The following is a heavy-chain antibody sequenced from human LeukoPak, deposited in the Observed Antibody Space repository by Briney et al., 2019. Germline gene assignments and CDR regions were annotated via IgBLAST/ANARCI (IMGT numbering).Heavy chain of an antibody. J-gene: IGHJ5*02. CDR2: IYYSGST. V-gene: IGHV4-31*03. CDR1: GGSISSGGYY. CDR3: SRGPVPAAIFRFDP. D-gene: IGHD2-2*01. Sequence: SETLSLTCTVSGGSISSGGYYWSWIRQHPGKGLEWIGYIYYSGSTYYNPSLKSRVTISVDTSKNQFSLKLSSVTAADTAVYYCSRGPVPAAIFRFDPWGQGTLVTVSS.